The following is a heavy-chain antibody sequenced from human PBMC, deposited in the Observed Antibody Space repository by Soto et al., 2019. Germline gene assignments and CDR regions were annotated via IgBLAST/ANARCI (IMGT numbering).Heavy chain of an antibody. CDR3: ARICLQFRWFDP. V-gene: IGHV3-48*02. CDR2: ISSRGSTT. J-gene: IGHJ5*02. CDR1: GFTFSSYS. Sequence: EVQLVESGGGLVQAGGSLRLSCAASGFTFSSYSMNWVRQAPGKGLEWVSYISSRGSTTYYADSVKGRFTISRDNARNSLYLRMSSLSDEDTAVYFCARICLQFRWFDPWGQGTMVTVSS. D-gene: IGHD2-2*01.